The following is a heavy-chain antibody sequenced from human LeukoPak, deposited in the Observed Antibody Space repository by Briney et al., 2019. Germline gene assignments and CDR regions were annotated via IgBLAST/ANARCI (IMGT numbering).Heavy chain of an antibody. Sequence: GGSLRLSCAASGFTFSTYWMTWVRQTPGKGLEWVANVRQDGGETYYVDSVKGRFTISRDNAKNSLYLQMNSLRVEDTAVYYCATTLSGWSPPQTSYYSYYMDVWGKGTTVTISS. CDR2: VRQDGGET. D-gene: IGHD6-19*01. V-gene: IGHV3-7*01. J-gene: IGHJ6*03. CDR1: GFTFSTYW. CDR3: ATTLSGWSPPQTSYYSYYMDV.